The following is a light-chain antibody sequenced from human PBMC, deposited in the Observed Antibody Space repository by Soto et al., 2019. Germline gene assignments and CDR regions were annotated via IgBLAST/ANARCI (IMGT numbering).Light chain of an antibody. CDR2: SNN. J-gene: IGLJ2*01. Sequence: QSVLTQPPSASGTPGQRVTISCSGSSSNIGSNTVNWYQQVPGTAPKLLIYSNNQRPSGVPDRFSGSKSGTSAFLAISGLQSDDEADYYCAAWDDSLNGHVVFGGGTKLTVL. CDR3: AAWDDSLNGHVV. CDR1: SSNIGSNT. V-gene: IGLV1-44*01.